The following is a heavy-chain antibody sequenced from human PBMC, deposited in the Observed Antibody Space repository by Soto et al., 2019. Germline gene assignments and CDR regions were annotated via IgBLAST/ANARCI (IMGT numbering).Heavy chain of an antibody. CDR3: ARGEWFLRGYGMDV. Sequence: QVQLQESGPGLVKPSETLSLTCSVSGDSISTAYWSWIRQPPGKRLEYIGFIYNGGSPNYNPSLESPVTMSPDTSKNQFSLKLGSVTAGDTAVYYCARGEWFLRGYGMDVWGRGTTVTVS. CDR2: IYNGGSP. D-gene: IGHD3-3*01. J-gene: IGHJ6*02. V-gene: IGHV4-59*01. CDR1: GDSISTAY.